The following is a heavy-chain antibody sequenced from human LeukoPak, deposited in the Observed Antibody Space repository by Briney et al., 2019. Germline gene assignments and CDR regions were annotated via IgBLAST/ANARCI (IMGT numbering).Heavy chain of an antibody. CDR1: GFTFSNYA. J-gene: IGHJ4*02. CDR3: VRNDTSGVGLDY. Sequence: GESLRLSCAASGFTFSNYAMTWVRQAPGKGLEWVSNISGRGTSINYAVSVKGRFSISRDNSKNTPYLQMNSLRDEDTAVYYCVRNDTSGVGLDYWGQGSLVTVSS. D-gene: IGHD3-3*01. CDR2: ISGRGTSI. V-gene: IGHV3-23*01.